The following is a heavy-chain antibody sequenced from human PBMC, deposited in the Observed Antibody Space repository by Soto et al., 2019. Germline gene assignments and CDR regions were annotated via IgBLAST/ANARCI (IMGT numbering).Heavy chain of an antibody. CDR1: GGTLSNYA. CDR2: ISPTFGKA. J-gene: IGHJ4*02. CDR3: VREVRVHTPVFGK. Sequence: QVQLVQSGAEVKKPGSSVKVSCKAFGGTLSNYAINWVRQAPGQGLEWMGDISPTFGKANYAQKFQGKVTITADESSSTAYMELSSLTSEDTALYYCVREVRVHTPVFGKWGQGTLVTVSS. D-gene: IGHD2-2*01. V-gene: IGHV1-69*01.